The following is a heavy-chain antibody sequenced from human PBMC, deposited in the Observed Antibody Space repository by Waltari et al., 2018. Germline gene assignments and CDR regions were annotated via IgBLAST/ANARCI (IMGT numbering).Heavy chain of an antibody. Sequence: EVHLVESGGGLVKPGGSLRLSCAASGFSFSSYNMNWVRQAPGKGLEWFSSIFTTGTSMYYADSVKGRFTISRDNANNLLYLHMNSLRAEDTALYYCAKDSSAAFSTSSLDSWGQGTLVTVSS. V-gene: IGHV3-21*01. D-gene: IGHD2-2*01. J-gene: IGHJ4*02. CDR2: IFTTGTSM. CDR3: AKDSSAAFSTSSLDS. CDR1: GFSFSSYN.